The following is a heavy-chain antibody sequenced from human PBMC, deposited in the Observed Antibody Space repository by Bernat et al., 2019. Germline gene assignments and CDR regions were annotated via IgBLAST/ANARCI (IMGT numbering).Heavy chain of an antibody. CDR3: ARDQGDGYNYGYYYGMDV. CDR2: IYSGGST. Sequence: EVQLVESGGGLVQPGGPLRLSCAASGFTVSSNYMSWVRQAPGKGLEWVSVIYSGGSTYYADSVKGRFTISRDNSKNTLYLQMNSLRAEDTAVYYCARDQGDGYNYGYYYGMDVWGQGTTVTVSS. D-gene: IGHD5-24*01. J-gene: IGHJ6*02. V-gene: IGHV3-66*01. CDR1: GFTVSSNY.